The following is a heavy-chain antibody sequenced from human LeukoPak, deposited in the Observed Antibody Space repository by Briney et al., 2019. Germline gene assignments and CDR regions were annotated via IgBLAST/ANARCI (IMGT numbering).Heavy chain of an antibody. CDR1: GFTFRTFA. V-gene: IGHV3-23*01. D-gene: IGHD3-10*01. CDR2: ISGSGGRT. CDR3: AKDWGSGGSGEEGAMDV. Sequence: QPGGSLRLSCAASGFTFRTFAMTWVRQAPGKGLEWVSGISGSGGRTNYADSVKGRFTISRDNSKNTLYLQMNSLRDEDTAVYSCAKDWGSGGSGEEGAMDVWGQGTTVTVSS. J-gene: IGHJ6*02.